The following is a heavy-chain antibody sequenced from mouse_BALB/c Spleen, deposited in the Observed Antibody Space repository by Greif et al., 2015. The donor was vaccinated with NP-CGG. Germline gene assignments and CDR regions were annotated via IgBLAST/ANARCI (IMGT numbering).Heavy chain of an antibody. V-gene: IGHV1-15*01. CDR1: GYTFTDYE. CDR2: IDPETGGT. Sequence: QVQLQQSGAELVRPGASVTLSCKASGYTFTDYEMHWVKQTPVHGLEWIGAIDPETGGTAYNQKFKGKATLTADKSSSTAYMELRSLTSEDSAVYYCTRFITTVVADYWGQGTTLTVSS. J-gene: IGHJ2*01. D-gene: IGHD1-1*01. CDR3: TRFITTVVADY.